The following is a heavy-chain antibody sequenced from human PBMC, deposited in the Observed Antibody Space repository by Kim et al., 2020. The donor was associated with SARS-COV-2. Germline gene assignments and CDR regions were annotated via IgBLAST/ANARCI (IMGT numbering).Heavy chain of an antibody. CDR1: GFTFSSYA. V-gene: IGHV3-23*01. J-gene: IGHJ4*02. CDR2: ISGSGGST. Sequence: GGSLRLSCAASGFTFSSYAMSWVRQAPGKGLEWVSAISGSGGSTYYADSVKGRFTISRDNSKNTLYLQMNSLRAEDTAVYYCAKEVKLRTYYYGSGSAPPFDYWGQGALVTVSS. CDR3: AKEVKLRTYYYGSGSAPPFDY. D-gene: IGHD3-10*01.